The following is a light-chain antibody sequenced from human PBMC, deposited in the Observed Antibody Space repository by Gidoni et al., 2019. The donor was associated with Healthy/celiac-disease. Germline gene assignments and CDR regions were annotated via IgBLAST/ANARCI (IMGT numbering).Light chain of an antibody. J-gene: IGKJ2*01. CDR3: QQYDNLYT. Sequence: DIHITQSPSSLSASVGDRVTITCQASQDISNYLNWYQQKPGKAPKLLIYDASNLETGVPSRFSGSGSGTDFTFTISSLQSEDIATYYCQQYDNLYTFGQGTKLEIK. CDR2: DAS. CDR1: QDISNY. V-gene: IGKV1-33*01.